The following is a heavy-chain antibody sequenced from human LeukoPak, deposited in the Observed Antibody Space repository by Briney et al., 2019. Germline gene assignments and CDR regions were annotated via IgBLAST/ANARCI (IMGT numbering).Heavy chain of an antibody. J-gene: IGHJ4*02. CDR3: AKDFYYYGSGSYHYYFDY. V-gene: IGHV3-48*03. Sequence: YPGGSLRLSCAASGFTFSTYEMNWVRQAPGKGLEWVSYISSSGSTIYYADSVKGRFTISRGNSKNTLYLQMNSLRAEDTAVYYCAKDFYYYGSGSYHYYFDYWGQGTLVTVSS. D-gene: IGHD3-10*01. CDR1: GFTFSTYE. CDR2: ISSSGSTI.